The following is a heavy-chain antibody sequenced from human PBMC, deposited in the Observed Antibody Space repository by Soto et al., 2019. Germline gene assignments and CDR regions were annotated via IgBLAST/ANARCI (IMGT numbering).Heavy chain of an antibody. D-gene: IGHD5-18*01. Sequence: GXSLRLSCEASGFTFSSYGIHWVGQAPGKGLEWVAVIWYDGSNKYYADSVKGRFTISRDNSKNTLYLQMNSLRDEDTAVYYCARGRRGYSYGSLDYWGQGTLVTVSS. J-gene: IGHJ4*02. CDR3: ARGRRGYSYGSLDY. CDR2: IWYDGSNK. CDR1: GFTFSSYG. V-gene: IGHV3-33*01.